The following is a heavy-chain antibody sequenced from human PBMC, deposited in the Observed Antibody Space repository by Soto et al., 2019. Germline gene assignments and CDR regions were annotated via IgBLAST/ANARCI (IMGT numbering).Heavy chain of an antibody. CDR3: ARAGFSYGHLLF. CDR2: VFYSGAT. V-gene: IGHV4-30-4*01. D-gene: IGHD3-10*01. J-gene: IGHJ4*02. CDR1: GGPIKTGDYY. Sequence: TLSLTCNVSGGPIKTGDYYWNWIRQPPGKGLEWIGYVFYSGATNYSPSLKSRAAISMDTSKNQFSLSLTSVTAADTAVYYCARAGFSYGHLLFWGQGIRVTVSS.